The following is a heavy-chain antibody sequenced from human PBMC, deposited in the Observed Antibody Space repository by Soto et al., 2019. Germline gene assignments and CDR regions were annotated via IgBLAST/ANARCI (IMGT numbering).Heavy chain of an antibody. J-gene: IGHJ6*02. CDR2: IIPIFGTA. CDR3: ARAPVVVTATGGMDV. Sequence: GASVKVSCKASGGTFSSYAISWVRQAPGQGLEWMGGIIPIFGTANYAQKFQGRVTITADESTSTAYMELSSLRSEDTAVYYCARAPVVVTATGGMDVWGQGTTVTVSS. D-gene: IGHD2-21*02. CDR1: GGTFSSYA. V-gene: IGHV1-69*13.